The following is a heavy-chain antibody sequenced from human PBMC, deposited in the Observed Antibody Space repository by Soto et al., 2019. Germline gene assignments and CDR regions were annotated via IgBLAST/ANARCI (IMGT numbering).Heavy chain of an antibody. Sequence: SETLSLTCVVSGDSISSIHWWSWVRQTPGTGLEWIGEVYHTGSTKYNPSLKNRVTISLDKSKNQFSLKLSSLTAADTAVYYCARVPDRWGQGTLVTVSS. CDR3: ARVPDR. J-gene: IGHJ5*02. CDR1: GDSISSIHW. CDR2: VYHTGST. V-gene: IGHV4-4*02. D-gene: IGHD2-2*01.